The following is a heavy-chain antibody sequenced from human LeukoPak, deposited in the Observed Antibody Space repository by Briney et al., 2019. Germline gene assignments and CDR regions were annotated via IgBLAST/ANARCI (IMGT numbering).Heavy chain of an antibody. V-gene: IGHV1-8*01. J-gene: IGHJ4*02. CDR1: GYTFRSYD. Sequence: ASGKVSCKASGYTFRSYDINWVRQATGRGLEWMGWMNPDSGNTGYAQNFQGRVTMTSNTSITTAYMELTSLRSEDTAVYYCARGSFRGYCLDTSCYTINYWGQGTLVTVSS. CDR3: ARGSFRGYCLDTSCYTINY. D-gene: IGHD2-2*02. CDR2: MNPDSGNT.